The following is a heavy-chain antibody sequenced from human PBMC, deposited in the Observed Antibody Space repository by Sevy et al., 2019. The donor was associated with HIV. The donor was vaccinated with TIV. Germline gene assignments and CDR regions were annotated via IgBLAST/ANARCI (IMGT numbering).Heavy chain of an antibody. D-gene: IGHD1-26*01. Sequence: SGCLRLSCATFGFNFRNSWMAWVRQPPGKGLELLADIKQDGYETYYVDSVKGRFTISRDNAKNSLHLQMNSLRAEDTAMYFSVRDKEEGASVLDYWGQGTPVTVSS. V-gene: IGHV3-7*03. CDR3: VRDKEEGASVLDY. CDR1: GFNFRNSW. J-gene: IGHJ4*02. CDR2: IKQDGYET.